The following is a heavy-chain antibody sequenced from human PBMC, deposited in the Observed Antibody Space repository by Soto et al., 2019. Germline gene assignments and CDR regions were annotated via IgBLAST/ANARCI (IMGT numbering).Heavy chain of an antibody. Sequence: GGSLRLSCAASGFTFSSYGMHWVRQAPGKGLEWVAVIWYDGSNKYYADSVKGRFTISRDNSKNTLYLQMNSLRAEDTAFYYCVRGASLNFDYWGQGTLVTVSS. V-gene: IGHV3-33*01. CDR3: VRGASLNFDY. D-gene: IGHD1-26*01. J-gene: IGHJ4*02. CDR2: IWYDGSNK. CDR1: GFTFSSYG.